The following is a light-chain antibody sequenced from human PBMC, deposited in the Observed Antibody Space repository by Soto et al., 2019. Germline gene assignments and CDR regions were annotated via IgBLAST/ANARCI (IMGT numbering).Light chain of an antibody. CDR3: QQTLSFPPT. CDR1: QAIDSW. CDR2: TGS. Sequence: DIQMTQSPSSVSASVGDRVTITCRASQAIDSWLAWYQQKPGEAPKLLIFTGSLLHSGVPPRFPGSGSGTHFPLPISSLQPEPFATYYCQQTLSFPPTFGQGTKVDI. J-gene: IGKJ1*01. V-gene: IGKV1-12*01.